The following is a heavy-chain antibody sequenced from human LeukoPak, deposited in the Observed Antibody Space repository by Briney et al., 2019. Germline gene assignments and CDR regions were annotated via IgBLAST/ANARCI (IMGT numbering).Heavy chain of an antibody. D-gene: IGHD1-7*01. V-gene: IGHV3-13*01. Sequence: PGGSLRLSCAASGFTFSSYDMHWVRQATGKGLEWVSAIGTAGDTYYPGSVKGRFTISRESAKNSLYLQMNSLRAEDTAVYYCARGSVWNSQDAFDIWGQGTMVTVSS. CDR3: ARGSVWNSQDAFDI. J-gene: IGHJ3*02. CDR2: IGTAGDT. CDR1: GFTFSSYD.